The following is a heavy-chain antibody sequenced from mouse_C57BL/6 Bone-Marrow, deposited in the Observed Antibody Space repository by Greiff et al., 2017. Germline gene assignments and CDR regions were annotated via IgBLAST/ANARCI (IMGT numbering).Heavy chain of an antibody. V-gene: IGHV5-6*01. J-gene: IGHJ4*01. CDR1: GFTFSSYG. CDR3: ARQGREYAMDY. CDR2: ISSGGSYT. Sequence: EVKLQESGGDLVKPGGSLKLSCAASGFTFSSYGMSWVRQTPDKRLEWVATISSGGSYTYYPDSVKGRFTISRDNAKNTLYLQMSSLKSEDTAMYYCARQGREYAMDYWGQGTSVTVSS.